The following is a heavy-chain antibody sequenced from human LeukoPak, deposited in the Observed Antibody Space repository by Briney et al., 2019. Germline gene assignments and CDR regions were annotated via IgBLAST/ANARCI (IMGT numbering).Heavy chain of an antibody. J-gene: IGHJ4*02. CDR2: IKQDGSEN. D-gene: IGHD6-13*01. CDR1: GFTFSSYW. CDR3: ARARGAAAALEVDY. Sequence: PAGTLRLSCAASGFTFSSYWMTWVRQAPGKGLEWVANIKQDGSENYCVDSVKGRFTISRDNAKNSLYLQMNSLRAEDTAVYYCARARGAAAALEVDYWGQGTLVTVSS. V-gene: IGHV3-7*03.